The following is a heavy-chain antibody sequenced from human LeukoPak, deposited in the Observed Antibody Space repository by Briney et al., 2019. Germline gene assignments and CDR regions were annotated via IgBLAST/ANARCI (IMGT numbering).Heavy chain of an antibody. CDR1: GFTFSNAW. D-gene: IGHD5-12*01. V-gene: IGHV3-15*01. J-gene: IGHJ4*02. Sequence: GGSLRLSCAASGFTFSNAWMSWVRQAPGKGLEWVGRIKSKTDGGTTDYAAPVKGRFTISRDDSKNTLYLQMNSLKTEDTAVYYCARDLHRSQHSAYEGCWGQGTLVTVSS. CDR3: ARDLHRSQHSAYEGC. CDR2: IKSKTDGGTT.